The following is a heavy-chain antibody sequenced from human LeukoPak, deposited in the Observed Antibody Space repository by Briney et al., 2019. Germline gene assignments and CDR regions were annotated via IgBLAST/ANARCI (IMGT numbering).Heavy chain of an antibody. J-gene: IGHJ4*02. Sequence: SETLSLTCAVYGGSFSGYYWSWIRQPPGKGLEWIGEINHSGSTNYNPSLTSRVTISVDTSKNKFSLKLSSVTAADTAVYYCAREYYYGSGSSYRVLYYFDYWGQGTLVTVSS. CDR2: INHSGST. CDR3: AREYYYGSGSSYRVLYYFDY. CDR1: GGSFSGYY. D-gene: IGHD3-10*01. V-gene: IGHV4-34*01.